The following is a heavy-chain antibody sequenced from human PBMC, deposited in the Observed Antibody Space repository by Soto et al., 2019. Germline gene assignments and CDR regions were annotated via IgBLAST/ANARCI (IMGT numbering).Heavy chain of an antibody. CDR2: IYPGDSDT. D-gene: IGHD6-13*01. CDR1: GYSFTSYL. Sequence: PGESLKISCKGSGYSFTSYLIGWVRQMPGKGLEWMGIIYPGDSDTRYSPSFQGQVTISADKSISTAYLQWSSLKASDTAMYYCAIQTSGIAAAGAGYYYYYGMDVWGQGTTVTVSS. V-gene: IGHV5-51*01. J-gene: IGHJ6*02. CDR3: AIQTSGIAAAGAGYYYYYGMDV.